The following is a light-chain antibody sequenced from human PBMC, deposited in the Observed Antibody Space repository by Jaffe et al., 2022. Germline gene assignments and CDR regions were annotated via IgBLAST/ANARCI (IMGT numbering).Light chain of an antibody. Sequence: TVMTQSPVTLSVSPGERVTLSCRASHSLSTNLAWYQQKPGQPPRLLIYGASMRATGIPARFSGSGSGTEFTLTISSLQSEDSATYYCQQSNYWPPLTFGGGTKVEIK. CDR1: HSLSTN. V-gene: IGKV3-15*01. CDR2: GAS. CDR3: QQSNYWPPLT. J-gene: IGKJ4*01.